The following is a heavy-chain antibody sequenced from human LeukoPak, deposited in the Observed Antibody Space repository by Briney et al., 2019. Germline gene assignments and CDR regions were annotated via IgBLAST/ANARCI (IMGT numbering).Heavy chain of an antibody. J-gene: IGHJ1*01. Sequence: GGSLRLSCAASGFTFSSYGMHWVRQAPGKGLEWVAVVSYDGNNKYYADSVKGRFAISRDNSRNTVFLQMNSLRAEDTAVYYCAKGVLVPATYFQHWGQGTLVTVSS. CDR1: GFTFSSYG. D-gene: IGHD2-15*01. CDR2: VSYDGNNK. V-gene: IGHV3-30*18. CDR3: AKGVLVPATYFQH.